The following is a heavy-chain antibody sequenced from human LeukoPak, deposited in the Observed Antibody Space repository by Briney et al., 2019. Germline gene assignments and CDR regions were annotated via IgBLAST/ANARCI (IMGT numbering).Heavy chain of an antibody. CDR3: AKESGALGAPLYDY. V-gene: IGHV3-23*01. CDR2: ISGSGGST. Sequence: GGSLRLSCAASGFTFSSYAMSWVRRAPGKGLEWVSAISGSGGSTYYADSVKGRFTISRDNSKNTLYLQMNSLRAEDTAVYYCAKESGALGAPLYDYWGRGILVTASS. CDR1: GFTFSSYA. J-gene: IGHJ4*02. D-gene: IGHD4/OR15-4a*01.